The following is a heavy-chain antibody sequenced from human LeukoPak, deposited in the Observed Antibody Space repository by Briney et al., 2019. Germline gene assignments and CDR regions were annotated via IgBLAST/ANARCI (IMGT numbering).Heavy chain of an antibody. Sequence: GGSLRLSCAASGFTFSSYSMNWVRQAPGKGLEWVSYISSSSSTVYYADSVKGRFTISRDNAKNSLYLQMNSLRAEDTAVYYCARDQLHITMIVVVQGAFDIWGQGTMVTVSS. D-gene: IGHD3-22*01. CDR2: ISSSSSTV. CDR1: GFTFSSYS. V-gene: IGHV3-48*01. J-gene: IGHJ3*02. CDR3: ARDQLHITMIVVVQGAFDI.